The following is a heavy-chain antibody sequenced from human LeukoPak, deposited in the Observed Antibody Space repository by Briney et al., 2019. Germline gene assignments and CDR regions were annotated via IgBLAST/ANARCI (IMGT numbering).Heavy chain of an antibody. D-gene: IGHD2-15*01. CDR2: IDPSDSYT. CDR1: GYTFTNYW. CDR3: ARGYGAFDI. Sequence: GESLRISCKGSGYTFTNYWINWVRQMPGKGLEWMGRIDPSDSYTNYSPPFQGHVTISADKSISTAYLQWSSLKASDTAMYFCARGYGAFDIWGQGTMVTVSS. V-gene: IGHV5-10-1*01. J-gene: IGHJ3*02.